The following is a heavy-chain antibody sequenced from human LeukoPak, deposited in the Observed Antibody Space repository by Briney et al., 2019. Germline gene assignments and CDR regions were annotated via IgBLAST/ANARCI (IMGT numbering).Heavy chain of an antibody. CDR1: GGSPSNYF. V-gene: IGHV4-4*07. J-gene: IGHJ4*02. D-gene: IGHD3-3*01. CDR2: IHISGST. CDR3: ARDPEGHGYYFDY. Sequence: PSETLSLTCTVSGGSPSNYFCTGLRQSAGKGLEGIGRIHISGSTNYNPSLKSRVSMSVDTSKNQFSLQLSTVTAADTAADYCARDPEGHGYYFDYWGQGALVTVSS.